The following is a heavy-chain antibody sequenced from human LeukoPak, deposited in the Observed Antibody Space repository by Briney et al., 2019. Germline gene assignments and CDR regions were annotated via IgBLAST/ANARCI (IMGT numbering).Heavy chain of an antibody. Sequence: SETLSLTCTVSGYSISSGYYWGWIRQPPGKGLEWIGSIYHSGSTYYNPSLKSRVTISVDTSKNQFSLKLSSVTAADTAVYYCARVALSALIVATIGPFDYWGQGTLVTVSS. CDR1: GYSISSGYY. CDR2: IYHSGST. V-gene: IGHV4-38-2*02. J-gene: IGHJ4*02. CDR3: ARVALSALIVATIGPFDY. D-gene: IGHD5-12*01.